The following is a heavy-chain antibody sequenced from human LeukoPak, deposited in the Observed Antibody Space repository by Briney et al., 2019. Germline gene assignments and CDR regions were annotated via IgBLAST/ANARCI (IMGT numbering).Heavy chain of an antibody. CDR3: AAGRPVDY. CDR1: GFTFSSYS. CDR2: ISSSSSYI. V-gene: IGHV3-21*01. Sequence: GGSLRLSCAASGFTFSSYSMNWVRQAPGKGLEWVSSISSSSSYIYYADSVKGRFSLSRDNAKNSLYLQMSSLRAEDTAVYYCAAGRPVDYWGQGTLVTVSS. J-gene: IGHJ4*02. D-gene: IGHD6-25*01.